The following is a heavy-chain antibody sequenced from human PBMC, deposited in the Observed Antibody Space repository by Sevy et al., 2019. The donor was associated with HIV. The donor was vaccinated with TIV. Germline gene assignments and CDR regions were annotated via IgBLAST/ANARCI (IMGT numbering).Heavy chain of an antibody. V-gene: IGHV1-24*01. CDR2: FDPEDGET. CDR3: ATTKDYYDSSGSPFYY. CDR1: VYTLSQLS. D-gene: IGHD3-22*01. Sequence: ASVKVSCKVSVYTLSQLSMHWVRQAPGKGLEWMGSFDPEDGETRYAQMLQGRVTLTEDTSTNTAYMELRSLRSEDTAVYYCATTKDYYDSSGSPFYYWGQGTLVTVSS. J-gene: IGHJ4*02.